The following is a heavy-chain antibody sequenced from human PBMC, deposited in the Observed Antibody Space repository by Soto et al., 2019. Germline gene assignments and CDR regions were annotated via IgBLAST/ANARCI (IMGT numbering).Heavy chain of an antibody. CDR2: TYPFDSDT. D-gene: IGHD1-26*01. J-gene: IGHJ4*01. CDR1: GYTFTYYW. CDR3: GRHYVGATTGXDY. Sequence: GESLKISCEGSGYTFTYYWIGWVRQMPGKGLELMGVTYPFDSDTRYSPSFQGRVTISAFQSTNTAYLELSRFHASDTAIYYCGRHYVGATTGXDYWVQGTLVTXS. V-gene: IGHV5-51*01.